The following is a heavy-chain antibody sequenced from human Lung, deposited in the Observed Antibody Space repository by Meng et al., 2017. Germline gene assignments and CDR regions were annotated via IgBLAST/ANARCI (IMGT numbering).Heavy chain of an antibody. CDR3: ASHVTMAGQSGFDY. D-gene: IGHD6-19*01. Sequence: QVQLQESGPGLVKPMWTLSLTGSVSLGSITSSHWWSWVRQPPGKGLEWIGEISQSGRTNYDPTLRGRVTISVESNTQFSLNLSSVTAADTAVYYCASHVTMAGQSGFDYWGQGTLVTVSS. J-gene: IGHJ4*02. CDR2: ISQSGRT. CDR1: LGSITSSHW. V-gene: IGHV4-4*02.